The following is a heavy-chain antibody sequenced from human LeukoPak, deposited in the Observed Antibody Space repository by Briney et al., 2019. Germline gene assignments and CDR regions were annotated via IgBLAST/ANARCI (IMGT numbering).Heavy chain of an antibody. D-gene: IGHD2-21*02. CDR1: GGSFSGYY. V-gene: IGHV4-34*01. CDR2: INHSGST. CDR3: ARGSGIAYCGGDCSYHIDY. J-gene: IGHJ4*02. Sequence: SETLSLTCAVYGGSFSGYYWSWIRQPPGKGLEWIGEINHSGSTNYNPSLKSRVTISVDTSKNQFSLKLSSVTAADTAVYYCARGSGIAYCGGDCSYHIDYWGQGTLVAVSS.